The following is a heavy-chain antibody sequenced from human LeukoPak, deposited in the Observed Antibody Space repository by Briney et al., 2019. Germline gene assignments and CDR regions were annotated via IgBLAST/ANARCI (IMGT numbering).Heavy chain of an antibody. CDR1: GFTFSSYS. D-gene: IGHD3-22*01. Sequence: GGSLRLSCASSGFTFSSYSMNWVRQAPGKGLEWVSSISSSSSYIYYADSVKGRFTISRDNAKNSLYLLMNSLRAEDTAVYYCARDSGGGYPAYGMDVWGQGTTDTVTS. J-gene: IGHJ6*02. V-gene: IGHV3-21*04. CDR3: ARDSGGGYPAYGMDV. CDR2: ISSSSSYI.